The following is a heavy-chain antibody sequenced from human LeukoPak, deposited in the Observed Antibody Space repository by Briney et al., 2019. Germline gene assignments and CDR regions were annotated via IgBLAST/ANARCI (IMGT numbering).Heavy chain of an antibody. CDR1: GFSLSTSGVG. CDR3: AHRLGPSYYGSGSPFYFDY. Sequence: SGPTLVNPTQPLTLTFTFSGFSLSTSGVGVGWIRQPPGKALEWLALIYWDDDKRYSPSLKSRLTITKDTSKNQVVLTMTNMDPVDTATYYCAHRLGPSYYGSGSPFYFDYWGQGTLVTVSS. CDR2: IYWDDDK. D-gene: IGHD3-10*01. J-gene: IGHJ4*02. V-gene: IGHV2-5*02.